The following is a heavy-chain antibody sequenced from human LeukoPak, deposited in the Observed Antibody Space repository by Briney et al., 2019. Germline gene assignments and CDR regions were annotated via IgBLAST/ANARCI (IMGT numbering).Heavy chain of an antibody. CDR3: ARALDSSGYPFDY. CDR2: INHSGST. CDR1: GGSFSGYY. D-gene: IGHD3-22*01. Sequence: SENLSLTCAVYGGSFSGYYWSWIRQPPGKGLEWIGEINHSGSTNYNPSLKSRVTISVDTSKNQFSLKLSSVTAADTAVYYCARALDSSGYPFDYWGQGTLVTVSS. V-gene: IGHV4-34*01. J-gene: IGHJ4*02.